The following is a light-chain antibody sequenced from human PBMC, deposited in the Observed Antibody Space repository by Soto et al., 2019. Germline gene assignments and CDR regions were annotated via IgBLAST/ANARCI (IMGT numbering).Light chain of an antibody. V-gene: IGLV3-21*04. CDR2: YDT. Sequence: SYELTQPPSLSVAPGKTARITCGGTNIGDRSVHWYQQKTGQAPVLVIYYDTDRPSGIPERFSSSNSGNTATLTISRVEAGDEADYYCQVWDDISDHVAFGGGTKLTVL. CDR1: NIGDRS. J-gene: IGLJ3*02. CDR3: QVWDDISDHVA.